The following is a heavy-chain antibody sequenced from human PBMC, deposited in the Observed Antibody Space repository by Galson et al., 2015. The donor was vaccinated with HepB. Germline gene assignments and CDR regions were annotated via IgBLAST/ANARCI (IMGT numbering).Heavy chain of an antibody. CDR1: GYSFSGYW. Sequence: QSGAEVKEAGESLRISCKGSGYSFSGYWISWVRQMPGKGLEWMGIIYPDNSDTRYSPSFQGQVTFSADKSISTAYLQWNSLKAPGTAMYYCARYGGETLAANWFDYWGQGTLVTVSP. V-gene: IGHV5-51*01. D-gene: IGHD6-25*01. J-gene: IGHJ4*02. CDR3: ARYGGETLAANWFDY. CDR2: IYPDNSDT.